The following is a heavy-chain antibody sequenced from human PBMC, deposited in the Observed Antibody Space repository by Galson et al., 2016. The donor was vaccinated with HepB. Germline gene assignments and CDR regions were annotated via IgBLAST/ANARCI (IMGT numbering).Heavy chain of an antibody. CDR1: GFTFSNYW. CDR2: INTDGTDT. CDR3: ARSPRILWFEVDY. V-gene: IGHV3-74*01. Sequence: LRLSCAVSGFTFSNYWMHWVRQAPGQGLVWAARINTDGTDTHYADSVKGRFTISRDNAKSTVYLQMGSLRVDDTAVYYCARSPRILWFEVDYWGQGILVTVSS. D-gene: IGHD3-10*01. J-gene: IGHJ4*02.